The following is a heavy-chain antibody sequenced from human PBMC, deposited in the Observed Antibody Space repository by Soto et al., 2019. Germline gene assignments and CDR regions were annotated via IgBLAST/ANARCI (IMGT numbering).Heavy chain of an antibody. J-gene: IGHJ4*02. V-gene: IGHV5-51*01. CDR1: GYSFTSYW. Sequence: GESLKISCKGSGYSFTSYWIGWVLQMPGKGLEWMGIIYPGDSDTRYSPSFQGQVTISADKSISTAYLQWSSLKASDTAMYYCARSGVVVAATLAFDYWGQGTLVTVSS. CDR3: ARSGVVVAATLAFDY. D-gene: IGHD2-15*01. CDR2: IYPGDSDT.